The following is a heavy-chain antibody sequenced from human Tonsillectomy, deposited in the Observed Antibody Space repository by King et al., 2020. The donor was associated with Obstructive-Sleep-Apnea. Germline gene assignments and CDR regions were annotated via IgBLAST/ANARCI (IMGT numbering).Heavy chain of an antibody. D-gene: IGHD3-10*01. CDR1: GYTFTSYG. Sequence: VQLVESGAEVKKPGASVKVSCKASGYTFTSYGISWVRQSPGQGLEWLGWISAYNGNTNYAQKLQGRVTMTTDTYTSTAYMALRSLRSDDTAVYYCARLWGGSGSYYPTDYWGQGTLVTVSS. CDR2: ISAYNGNT. J-gene: IGHJ4*02. V-gene: IGHV1-18*04. CDR3: ARLWGGSGSYYPTDY.